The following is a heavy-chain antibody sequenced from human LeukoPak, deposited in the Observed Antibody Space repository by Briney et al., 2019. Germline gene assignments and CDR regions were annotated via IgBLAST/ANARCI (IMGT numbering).Heavy chain of an antibody. Sequence: SETLSLTCTVSGGSISSSSYYWGWIRQPPGKGLAWIGSIYYSGSTYYNPSLKSRVTISVDTSKNQFSLKLSSVTAADTAVYYCEMTTGRYDSSGYLGAFDIWGQGTMVTVSS. CDR2: IYYSGST. D-gene: IGHD3-22*01. J-gene: IGHJ3*02. CDR1: GGSISSSSYY. V-gene: IGHV4-39*01. CDR3: EMTTGRYDSSGYLGAFDI.